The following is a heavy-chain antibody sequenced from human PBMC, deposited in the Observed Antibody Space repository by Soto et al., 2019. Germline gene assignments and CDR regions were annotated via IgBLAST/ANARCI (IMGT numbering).Heavy chain of an antibody. CDR1: GYTFTSYD. Sequence: QVQLVQSGAEVKKPGASVKVSCKASGYTFTSYDINWVRQATGQGGEWVGWMNPNSGNTGYAQKFQGRVTMTRNTSISTAYMELSSLRSEDTAVYYCARAETVYDFWSGSWDYFDYWGQGTLVTVSS. CDR2: MNPNSGNT. CDR3: ARAETVYDFWSGSWDYFDY. D-gene: IGHD3-3*01. V-gene: IGHV1-8*01. J-gene: IGHJ4*02.